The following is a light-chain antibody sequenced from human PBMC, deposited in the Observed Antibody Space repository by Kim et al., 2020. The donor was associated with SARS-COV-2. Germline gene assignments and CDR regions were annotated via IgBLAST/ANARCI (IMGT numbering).Light chain of an antibody. CDR3: QAWDSSTYV. CDR1: KLGDKY. J-gene: IGLJ1*01. Sequence: SYELTQPPSVSVSPGQTASITCSGDKLGDKYACWYQQKPGQSPVLVIYQDSKRPSGIRERFSGSNSGNTATLTISGTQAMDEADYYCQAWDSSTYVFGTG. CDR2: QDS. V-gene: IGLV3-1*01.